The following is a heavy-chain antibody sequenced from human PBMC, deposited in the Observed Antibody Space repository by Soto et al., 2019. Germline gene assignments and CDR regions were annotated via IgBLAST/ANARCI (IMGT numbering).Heavy chain of an antibody. CDR2: IYYSGST. Sequence: SETLSLTCSVSGASVSSGSYYWSWIRQPPGKGLEWIGYIYYSGSTNYNPSLKSRVTISVDTSKNQFSLKLSSVTAADTAVYYCARDRGRGYYPIYDYWGQGTLVTVSS. CDR3: ARDRGRGYYPIYDY. CDR1: GASVSSGSYY. V-gene: IGHV4-61*01. J-gene: IGHJ4*02. D-gene: IGHD5-18*01.